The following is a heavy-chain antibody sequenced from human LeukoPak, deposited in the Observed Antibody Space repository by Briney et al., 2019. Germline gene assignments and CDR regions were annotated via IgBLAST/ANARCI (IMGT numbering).Heavy chain of an antibody. CDR3: AREAGSERYFDS. V-gene: IGHV4-4*07. Sequence: KASETLSLTCTVSGGSISSYFWSWIRQPAGKGLEWIGRIYTSGNTNYNPTLQSRVTMSIDTSKNQFSLNVTFVTAADTAVYYCAREAGSERYFDSWGQGTLVTVSS. CDR2: IYTSGNT. J-gene: IGHJ4*02. CDR1: GGSISSYF.